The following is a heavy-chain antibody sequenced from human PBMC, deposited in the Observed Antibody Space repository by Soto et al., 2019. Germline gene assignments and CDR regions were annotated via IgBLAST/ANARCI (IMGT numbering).Heavy chain of an antibody. CDR2: IYYSGST. D-gene: IGHD6-19*01. CDR3: ARHDGFSSGWIFDY. V-gene: IGHV4-30-4*08. Sequence: SETLSLTCTVSGGSINSGGYYWNWIRQRPGKGLEWIGYIYYSGSTYYNPSLKSRVTISVDASKNQLSLKLRSVAAADTAVYYCARHDGFSSGWIFDYWGHGTLVTVSS. CDR1: GGSINSGGYY. J-gene: IGHJ4*01.